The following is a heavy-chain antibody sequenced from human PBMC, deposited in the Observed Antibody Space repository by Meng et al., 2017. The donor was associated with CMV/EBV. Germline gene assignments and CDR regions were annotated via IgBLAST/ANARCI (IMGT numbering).Heavy chain of an antibody. D-gene: IGHD3-3*01. Sequence: GGSLRLSCAASGFTFSSYAMHWVRQAPGKGLEWVAVISYDGSNKYYADSVKGRFTISRDNSKNTLYLQMNSLRAEDTAVYYYARDLFAVVSTHTYYYYGMDVWGQGTTVTVSS. CDR3: ARDLFAVVSTHTYYYYGMDV. V-gene: IGHV3-30*04. CDR2: ISYDGSNK. CDR1: GFTFSSYA. J-gene: IGHJ6*02.